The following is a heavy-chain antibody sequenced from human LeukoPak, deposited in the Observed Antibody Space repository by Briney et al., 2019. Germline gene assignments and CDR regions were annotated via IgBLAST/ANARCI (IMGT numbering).Heavy chain of an antibody. Sequence: SVTLSLTCTVPGGSISSYYWSWIRQPPGKGLEWIGYMYYSGSTNYNPPLKSRVTISVDTSKNQFSLKLSSVTAADTAVYYCARGGVYFDYWGQGTLVTVSS. CDR3: ARGGVYFDY. CDR2: MYYSGST. V-gene: IGHV4-59*01. CDR1: GGSISSYY. J-gene: IGHJ4*02.